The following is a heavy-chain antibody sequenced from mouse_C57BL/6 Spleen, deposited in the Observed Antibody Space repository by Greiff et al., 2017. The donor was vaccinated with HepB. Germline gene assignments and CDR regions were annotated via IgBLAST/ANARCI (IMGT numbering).Heavy chain of an antibody. CDR2: IYPRSGNT. D-gene: IGHD3-2*02. CDR1: GYTFTSYG. Sequence: QVHVKQSGAELARPGASVKLSCKASGYTFTSYGISWVKQRTGQGLEWIGEIYPRSGNTYYNEKFKGKATLTADKSSSTAYMELRSLTSEDSAVYVCARKQLRLPFAYWGQGTLVTVSA. V-gene: IGHV1-81*01. J-gene: IGHJ3*01. CDR3: ARKQLRLPFAY.